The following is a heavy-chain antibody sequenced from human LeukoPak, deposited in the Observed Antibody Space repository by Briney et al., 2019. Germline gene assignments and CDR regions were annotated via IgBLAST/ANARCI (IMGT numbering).Heavy chain of an antibody. CDR1: GFTVSSNY. Sequence: GGSLRLSCAASGFTVSSNYMSWVRQAPGKGLEWVSVIYSGGSTYYADSVKGRFTISRDNSKNTLYLQMNSLRAEDTAVYYRARGSSSWYYFDYWGQGTLVTVSS. CDR3: ARGSSSWYYFDY. V-gene: IGHV3-66*01. J-gene: IGHJ4*02. CDR2: IYSGGST. D-gene: IGHD6-13*01.